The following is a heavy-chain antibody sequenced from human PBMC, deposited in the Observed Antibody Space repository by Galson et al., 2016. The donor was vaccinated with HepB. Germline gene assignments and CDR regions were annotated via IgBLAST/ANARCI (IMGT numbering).Heavy chain of an antibody. CDR2: ISYDGSHK. D-gene: IGHD3-9*01. CDR3: AKNDILAGYSAFDY. J-gene: IGHJ4*02. CDR1: GFTFSSYA. V-gene: IGHV3-30*18. Sequence: SLRLSCAASGFTFSSYAMHWVRQAPGKRLEWVAVISYDGSHKYYAASVKGLFTISRDNSKNTLSLQMNSLRAEDTAVYYCAKNDILAGYSAFDYWGQGTLVTVPS.